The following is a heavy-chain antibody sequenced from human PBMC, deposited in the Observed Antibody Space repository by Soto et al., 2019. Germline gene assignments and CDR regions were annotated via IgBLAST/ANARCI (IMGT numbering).Heavy chain of an antibody. Sequence: QVTVKESGPVLVKPTETLTRTSTVSGFSLSNAGLGVSWIRQPPGKALEWLAHIFSNDEKSYSTSLKSRLTISKDTTKSQVVLTMTNMDPVDAATYYCASTYSTSWYWFDPWGQGTLVTVSS. J-gene: IGHJ5*02. V-gene: IGHV2-26*04. CDR3: ASTYSTSWYWFDP. D-gene: IGHD6-13*01. CDR1: GFSLSNAGLG. CDR2: IFSNDEK.